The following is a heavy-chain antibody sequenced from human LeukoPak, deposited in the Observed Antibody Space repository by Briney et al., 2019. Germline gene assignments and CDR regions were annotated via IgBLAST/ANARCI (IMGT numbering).Heavy chain of an antibody. CDR1: GGSISSSSYY. D-gene: IGHD2-2*01. CDR2: IYYSGST. Sequence: SETLSLTCTVSGGSISSSSYYWGWIRQPPGKGLEWIGSIYYSGSTYYNPSLKSRVTISVDTSKNQFSLKLSPVTAADTAVYYCARDNYCSSTSCYISDYWGQGTLVTVSS. CDR3: ARDNYCSSTSCYISDY. J-gene: IGHJ4*02. V-gene: IGHV4-39*07.